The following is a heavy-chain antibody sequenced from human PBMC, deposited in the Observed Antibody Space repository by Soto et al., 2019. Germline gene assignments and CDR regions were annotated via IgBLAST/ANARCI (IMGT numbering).Heavy chain of an antibody. Sequence: ASVKVSCKASGYTFTDYYLHWVRQAPGLGLEWMGWISPKSGDTKYAQNFQGSVTMTRDTSIRAAYMELSSLTSDDTAVYYCAKLAYYHYAMDVWGQGTTVTVSS. CDR1: GYTFTDYY. CDR2: ISPKSGDT. V-gene: IGHV1-2*02. J-gene: IGHJ6*02. CDR3: AKLAYYHYAMDV. D-gene: IGHD3-16*01.